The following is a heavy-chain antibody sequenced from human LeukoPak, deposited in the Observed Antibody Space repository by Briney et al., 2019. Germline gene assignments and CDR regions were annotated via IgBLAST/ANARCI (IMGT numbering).Heavy chain of an antibody. Sequence: GESLKISCKGSGYSFTTYGIGWVRQMAGKGLEWMGIIYPGDSDTRYSPSLQGQVTISADKSITTAYLQWSSLKASDTAMYYCASGSSGWYRYFDYWGQGTLVTVSS. CDR2: IYPGDSDT. CDR1: GYSFTTYG. D-gene: IGHD6-19*01. CDR3: ASGSSGWYRYFDY. J-gene: IGHJ4*02. V-gene: IGHV5-51*01.